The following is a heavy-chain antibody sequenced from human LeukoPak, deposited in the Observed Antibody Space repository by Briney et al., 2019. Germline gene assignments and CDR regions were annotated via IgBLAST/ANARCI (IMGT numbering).Heavy chain of an antibody. CDR2: IYYSGST. CDR3: ARGRYSGYETFDY. V-gene: IGHV4-59*08. J-gene: IGHJ4*02. D-gene: IGHD5-12*01. CDR1: GGSISSYN. Sequence: SETLSLTCTVSGGSISSYNWSWIRQPPGKGLEWIGYIYYSGSTNYNPSLKSRVTISVDTSKNQFSLKLSSVTAADTAVYYCARGRYSGYETFDYWGQGTLVTVSS.